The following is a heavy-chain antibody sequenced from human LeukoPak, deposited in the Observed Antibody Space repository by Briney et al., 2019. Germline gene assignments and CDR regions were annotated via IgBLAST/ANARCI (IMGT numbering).Heavy chain of an antibody. V-gene: IGHV1-69*01. D-gene: IGHD5/OR15-5a*01. CDR2: IIPIFGTA. CDR3: ARGVEVESSSPTIFDY. Sequence: RASVKVSCKASGGTFSSYAISWVRQAPGQGLEWMGGIIPIFGTANYAQKFQGRVTITADESTSTAYMELSSLRSEDTAVYYCARGVEVESSSPTIFDYWGQGTLVTVSS. J-gene: IGHJ4*02. CDR1: GGTFSSYA.